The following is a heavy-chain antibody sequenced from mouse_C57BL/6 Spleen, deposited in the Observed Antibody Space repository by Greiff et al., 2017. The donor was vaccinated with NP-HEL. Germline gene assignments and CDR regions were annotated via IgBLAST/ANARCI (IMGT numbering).Heavy chain of an antibody. D-gene: IGHD1-1*01. CDR1: GYTFTDYN. V-gene: IGHV1-18*01. CDR2: INPNNGGT. CDR3: ARRGYYYGSSYVRYFDV. Sequence: EVQLQQSGPELVKPGASVKIPCKASGYTFTDYNMDWVKQSHGKSLEWIGDINPNNGGTIYNQKFKGKATLTVDKSSSTAYMELRSLTSEDTAVYYCARRGYYYGSSYVRYFDVWGTGTTVTVSS. J-gene: IGHJ1*03.